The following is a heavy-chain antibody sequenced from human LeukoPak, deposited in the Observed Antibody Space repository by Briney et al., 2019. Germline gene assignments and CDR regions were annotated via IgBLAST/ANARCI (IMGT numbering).Heavy chain of an antibody. CDR2: IIPIFGIA. CDR1: GGTFSSYA. J-gene: IGHJ4*02. D-gene: IGHD1-26*01. CDR3: ASDGYSGSYRGSYY. V-gene: IGHV1-69*04. Sequence: SVKVSCKASGGTFSSYAISWVRQAPGQGLEWMGRIIPIFGIANYTQKFQGRVTITADKSTSKAYMELSSLRSEDTAVYYCASDGYSGSYRGSYYWGQGTLVTVSS.